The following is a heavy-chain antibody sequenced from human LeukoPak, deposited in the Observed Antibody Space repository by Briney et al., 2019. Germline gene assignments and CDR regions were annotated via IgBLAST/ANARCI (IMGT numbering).Heavy chain of an antibody. CDR2: IKSKTDGGTT. V-gene: IGHV3-15*01. CDR3: TTDRGPRAPWFDY. CDR1: GFTFSNAW. Sequence: GGSLRLSCAASGFTFSNAWMSWVRQAPGKGLEWVGRIKSKTDGGTTDYAAPVKGRFTISRDDSKNTLYLQMNSLKTEDTAVYYCTTDRGPRAPWFDYWGQGTLVTVSS. D-gene: IGHD5-24*01. J-gene: IGHJ4*02.